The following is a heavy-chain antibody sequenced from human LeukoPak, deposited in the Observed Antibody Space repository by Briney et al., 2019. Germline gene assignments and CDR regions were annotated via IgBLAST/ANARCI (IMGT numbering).Heavy chain of an antibody. D-gene: IGHD3-3*01. CDR1: GGSISSYY. V-gene: IGHV4-59*04. Sequence: SSETLSLTCTVSGGSISSYYWSWTRQPPGKGLGWIGSISHSGTTYYNPSLKSRVTISVDTSKNQFSLKLSSVTAADTAVYYCARRYYDFWSVGYYFDYWGQGTLVTVSS. CDR2: ISHSGTT. J-gene: IGHJ4*02. CDR3: ARRYYDFWSVGYYFDY.